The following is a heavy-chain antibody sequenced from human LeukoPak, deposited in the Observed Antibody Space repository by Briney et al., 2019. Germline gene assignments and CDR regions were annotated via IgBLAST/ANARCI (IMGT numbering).Heavy chain of an antibody. CDR2: INSDGSST. V-gene: IGHV3-74*01. D-gene: IGHD3-10*01. Sequence: GGSLRLSCAGSGFTFSSYWMHWVRQAPGKGLVWVSRINSDGSSTSYADSVKGRFTISRDNAKNTLYLQMNSLRAEDTAVYYCARDKYYYGSGSYSGFDWGQGTLVTVSS. CDR3: ARDKYYYGSGSYSGFD. J-gene: IGHJ4*02. CDR1: GFTFSSYW.